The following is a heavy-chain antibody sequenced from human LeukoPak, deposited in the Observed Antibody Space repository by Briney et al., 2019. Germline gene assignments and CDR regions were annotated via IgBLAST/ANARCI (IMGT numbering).Heavy chain of an antibody. V-gene: IGHV3-21*01. D-gene: IGHD2-2*01. CDR2: ISSSSSYI. J-gene: IGHJ3*02. CDR1: GFTFSSYS. Sequence: PGGFLRLSCAASGFTFSSYSMNWVRQAPGKGLEWVSSISSSSSYIYYADSVKGRFTISRDNAKNSLYLQMNSLRAEDTAVYYCAREGMEYQLLYAFDIWGQGTMVTVSS. CDR3: AREGMEYQLLYAFDI.